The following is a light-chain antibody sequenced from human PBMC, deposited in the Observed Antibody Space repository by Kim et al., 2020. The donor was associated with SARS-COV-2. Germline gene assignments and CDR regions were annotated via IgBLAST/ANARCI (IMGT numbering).Light chain of an antibody. Sequence: GLSITLSCPGTSSDVGGYNYVSWYQQHPGKAPKLIIFDVSNRPSGVSNRFSGSKSGNTASLTIYGLQAEDEADYYCSSYTDSTIYVFGTGTKVTVL. V-gene: IGLV2-14*03. CDR3: SSYTDSTIYV. J-gene: IGLJ1*01. CDR2: DVS. CDR1: SSDVGGYNY.